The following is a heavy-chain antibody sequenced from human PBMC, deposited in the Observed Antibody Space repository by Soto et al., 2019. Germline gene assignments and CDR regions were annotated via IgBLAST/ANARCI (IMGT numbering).Heavy chain of an antibody. CDR2: INSGGSLI. V-gene: IGHV3-48*03. J-gene: IGHJ4*02. Sequence: PGGSLRLSCVGSGFRFNEYEINWVRQAAGKGLEWIAYINSGGSLIYYAASVKGRFTISRDNYRDSVYLQMNSLRADDTALYYCARETSFGQSATIVGEFWGQGTLVTVSS. CDR3: ARETSFGQSATIVGEF. D-gene: IGHD3-3*01. CDR1: GFRFNEYE.